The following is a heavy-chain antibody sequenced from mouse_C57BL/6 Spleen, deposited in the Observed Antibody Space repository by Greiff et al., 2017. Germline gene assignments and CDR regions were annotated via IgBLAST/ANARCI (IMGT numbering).Heavy chain of an antibody. Sequence: QVQLQQSGAELVRPGTSVKVSCKASGYAFTNYLIEWVKQRPGQGLEWIGVINPGSGGTNYNEKLKGKATLTADKSSSTAYMQLSSLTSEDSAVYFCARSKGGAMDYWGQGTSVTVSS. V-gene: IGHV1-54*01. CDR3: ARSKGGAMDY. CDR2: INPGSGGT. CDR1: GYAFTNYL. J-gene: IGHJ4*01.